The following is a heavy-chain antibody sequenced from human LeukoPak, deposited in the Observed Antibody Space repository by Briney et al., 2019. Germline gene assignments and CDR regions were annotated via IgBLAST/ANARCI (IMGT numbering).Heavy chain of an antibody. CDR2: ISYDGSNK. CDR1: GFTFSSYA. J-gene: IGHJ4*02. D-gene: IGHD6-19*01. Sequence: GRSLRLSCAASGFTFSSYAMHWVRQAPGKGLEWVAVISYDGSNKYYADSVKGRFTISRDNSKNTLYLQMNSLRAEDTAVYYCARTFYSTGTGVPIYYWGQGTLVTVSS. CDR3: ARTFYSTGTGVPIYY. V-gene: IGHV3-30-3*01.